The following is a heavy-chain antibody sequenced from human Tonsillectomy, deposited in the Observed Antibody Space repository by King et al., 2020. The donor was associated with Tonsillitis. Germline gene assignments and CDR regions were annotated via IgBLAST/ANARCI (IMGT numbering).Heavy chain of an antibody. CDR1: GFTFSDYY. D-gene: IGHD4-17*01. J-gene: IGHJ6*02. V-gene: IGHV3-11*01. CDR2: ISSSGSTI. Sequence: VQLVESGGGLVKPGGSLRLSCAASGFTFSDYYMSWIRQAPGKGLEWGSYISSSGSTIYYADSVKGRFTISRDNAKNSLYLQMNSLRAEDTAVYYCARDSVTTHYYYYGMDVWGQGTTVTVSS. CDR3: ARDSVTTHYYYYGMDV.